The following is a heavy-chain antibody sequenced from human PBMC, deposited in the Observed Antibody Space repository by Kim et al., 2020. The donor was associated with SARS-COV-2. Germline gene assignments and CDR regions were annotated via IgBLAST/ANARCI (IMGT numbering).Heavy chain of an antibody. CDR1: GFTFSSYS. CDR2: ISSSSSYI. J-gene: IGHJ4*02. V-gene: IGHV3-21*01. D-gene: IGHD2-21*01. Sequence: GGSLRLSCAASGFTFSSYSMNWVRQAPGKGLEWVSSISSSSSYIYYADSVKGRFTISRDNAKNSLYLHMNSLRAEDTAVYYCATYLPEGKGYYWGQGTLVTVSS. CDR3: ATYLPEGKGYY.